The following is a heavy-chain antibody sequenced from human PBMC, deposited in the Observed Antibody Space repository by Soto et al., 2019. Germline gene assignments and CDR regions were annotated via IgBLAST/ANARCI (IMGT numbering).Heavy chain of an antibody. CDR1: GFTFSTSG. Sequence: QVQLVESGGGVVQPGRSLRLSCAASGFTFSTSGMHWVRQAPGKGLEWVAVISYDGTNEYYAESVTGRFTISKDNSKNTLYLQMNSLRVEDTAVYYCAKPTCINGVCTNYFDSWGQGTLVTVSS. CDR3: AKPTCINGVCTNYFDS. D-gene: IGHD2-8*01. V-gene: IGHV3-30*18. J-gene: IGHJ4*02. CDR2: ISYDGTNE.